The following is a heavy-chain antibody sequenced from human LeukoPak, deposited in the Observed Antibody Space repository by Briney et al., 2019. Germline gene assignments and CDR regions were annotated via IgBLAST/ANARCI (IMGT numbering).Heavy chain of an antibody. D-gene: IGHD6-19*01. Sequence: GESLKISCKGSGYSFTSYWIGWVRQMPGKGLEWMGIIYPGDADTRYSPSFQGQVTISADRSISTAYLQWSSLKASDTAMYYCARTGYSSGWYDDYWGQGTLVTVSS. V-gene: IGHV5-51*01. J-gene: IGHJ4*02. CDR1: GYSFTSYW. CDR3: ARTGYSSGWYDDY. CDR2: IYPGDADT.